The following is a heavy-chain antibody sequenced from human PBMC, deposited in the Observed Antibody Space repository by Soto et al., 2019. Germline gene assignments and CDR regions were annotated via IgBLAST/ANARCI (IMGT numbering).Heavy chain of an antibody. CDR3: ARVGMVATPVRYMDV. J-gene: IGHJ6*03. D-gene: IGHD5-12*01. V-gene: IGHV4-59*01. CDR2: LYYSGNT. CDR1: GGSIRGYY. Sequence: SETLSLTCTVSGGSIRGYYWSWIRQPPGKGLEWIGCLYYSGNTSYNPSLKSRVTISVDTSKNQFSLKLSSVTAADTAVYYCARVGMVATPVRYMDVWGKGTTVTVSS.